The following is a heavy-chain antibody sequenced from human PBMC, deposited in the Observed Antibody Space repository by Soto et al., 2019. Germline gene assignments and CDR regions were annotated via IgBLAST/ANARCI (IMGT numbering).Heavy chain of an antibody. V-gene: IGHV1-69*13. J-gene: IGHJ4*02. CDR1: GGTFSSYA. CDR3: ARSLYSYGSRFFDY. D-gene: IGHD5-18*01. Sequence: GASVKVSCKASGGTFSSYAISWVRQAPGQGLEWMGGIIPIFGTANYAQKFQGRVTITADESTSTAYMELSSLRSEDTAVYYCARSLYSYGSRFFDYWGQGTLVTVSS. CDR2: IIPIFGTA.